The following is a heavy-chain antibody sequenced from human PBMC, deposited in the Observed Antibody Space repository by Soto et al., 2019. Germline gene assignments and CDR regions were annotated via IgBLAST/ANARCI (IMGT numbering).Heavy chain of an antibody. V-gene: IGHV4-39*01. J-gene: IGHJ4*02. CDR1: GGSISSSSYY. CDR3: ARHARSYYDSSGYWPNYFDY. Sequence: SETLSLTCTVSGGSISSSSYYWGWIRQPPGKGLEWIGSIYYSGSTYYNPSLKSRVTISVDTSKNQFSLKLSSVTAADTAVYYCARHARSYYDSSGYWPNYFDYWGQGTLVTVSS. CDR2: IYYSGST. D-gene: IGHD3-22*01.